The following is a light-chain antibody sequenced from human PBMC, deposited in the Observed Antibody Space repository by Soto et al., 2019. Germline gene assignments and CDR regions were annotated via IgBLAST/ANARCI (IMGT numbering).Light chain of an antibody. J-gene: IGKJ1*01. V-gene: IGKV1-5*01. Sequence: DIQMTQSPSSLSPSVGDRVTITCRASRSISDWLAWYQQKPGKAPELLIFDASNLKSGVSSRFSGSGSGTEFTPTISRLQPDDVATYYCLQYSSHSWTFGQGTKV. CDR1: RSISDW. CDR3: LQYSSHSWT. CDR2: DAS.